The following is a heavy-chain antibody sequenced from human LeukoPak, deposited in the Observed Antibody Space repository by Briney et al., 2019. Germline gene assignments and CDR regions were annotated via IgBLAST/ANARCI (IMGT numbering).Heavy chain of an antibody. CDR3: AREGYCSSTSCYTAPSFDY. CDR2: IKQDGSEK. CDR1: GFTFSSYW. Sequence: GGSLRLSCAASGFTFSSYWMSWVRQAPGKGLEWVANIKQDGSEKYYVDSVKGRFTISRDNAKNSLYLQMNSLRAEDTAVYYCAREGYCSSTSCYTAPSFDYWGQGTLVTVSS. J-gene: IGHJ4*02. D-gene: IGHD2-2*02. V-gene: IGHV3-7*01.